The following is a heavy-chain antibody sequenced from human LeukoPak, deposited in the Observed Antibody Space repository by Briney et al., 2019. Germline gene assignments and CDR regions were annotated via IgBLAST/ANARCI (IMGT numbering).Heavy chain of an antibody. Sequence: ASVKVSCKVSGYTLTELSMHWVRQAPGKGLEWMGGFDPEDGETIYAQKFQGRVTMTEDTSTDTAYMELSSLRSEDTAVYYCAREHRSYDSSGYYLGDWFDPWGQGTLVTVSS. CDR1: GYTLTELS. CDR2: FDPEDGET. CDR3: AREHRSYDSSGYYLGDWFDP. D-gene: IGHD3-22*01. J-gene: IGHJ5*02. V-gene: IGHV1-24*01.